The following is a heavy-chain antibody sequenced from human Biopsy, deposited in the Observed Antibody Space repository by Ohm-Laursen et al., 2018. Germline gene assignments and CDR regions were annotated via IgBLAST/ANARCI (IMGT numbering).Heavy chain of an antibody. J-gene: IGHJ5*02. CDR3: ARHPTGFWFDP. CDR2: IFYSGII. CDR1: GGPVSSNTNY. V-gene: IGHV4-39*01. Sequence: TLSLTCTVSGGPVSSNTNYWAWIRQPPGKGLEWIGSIFYSGIIYYNPSLKSRVSISEDTSKNQFSLNLNSVTAADTAVYYCARHPTGFWFDPWGQGTLVIVSS.